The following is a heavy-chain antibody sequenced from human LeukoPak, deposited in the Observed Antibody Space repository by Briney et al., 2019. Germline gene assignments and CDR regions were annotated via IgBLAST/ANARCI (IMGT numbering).Heavy chain of an antibody. Sequence: PSETLSLTCTVSGGSMTSYYWSWIRQPPGKGLEWIAYIYYSGGTNYNPSLKSRVTISVNTSKNQFSLKLSSVTAADTAVYYCARHARSILSTSWYDSWVQGTLVTVSS. J-gene: IGHJ5*01. V-gene: IGHV4-59*08. CDR1: GGSMTSYY. CDR2: IYYSGGT. D-gene: IGHD2-21*01. CDR3: ARHARSILSTSWYDS.